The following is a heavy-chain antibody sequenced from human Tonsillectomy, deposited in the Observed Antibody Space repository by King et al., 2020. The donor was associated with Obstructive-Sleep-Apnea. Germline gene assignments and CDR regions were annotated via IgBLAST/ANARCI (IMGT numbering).Heavy chain of an antibody. CDR1: GFTFSSYG. Sequence: VQLVESGGGVVQPGGSLRLSCAASGFTFSSYGMHWVRQAPGKGLEWVAFIRYDGSNKYYADSMKGRFTISRDNSKNTLYLQMNSLRAEDTAVYYCAKDIGSLVVIGFDYWGQGTLVTVSS. V-gene: IGHV3-30*02. D-gene: IGHD3-22*01. CDR2: IRYDGSNK. J-gene: IGHJ4*02. CDR3: AKDIGSLVVIGFDY.